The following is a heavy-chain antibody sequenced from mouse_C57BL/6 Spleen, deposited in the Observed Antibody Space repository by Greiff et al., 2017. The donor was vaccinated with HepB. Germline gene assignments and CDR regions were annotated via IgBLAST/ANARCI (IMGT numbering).Heavy chain of an antibody. CDR1: GFSLTSYG. D-gene: IGHD1-1*01. Sequence: VKLVESGPGLVQPSQSLSITCTVSGFSLTSYGVHWVRQSPGKGLEWLGVIWSGGSTDYNAAFISRLSISKDNSKSQVFFKMNSLQADDTAIYYCARKTVESYWYFDVWGTGTTVTVSS. CDR2: IWSGGST. CDR3: ARKTVESYWYFDV. V-gene: IGHV2-2*01. J-gene: IGHJ1*03.